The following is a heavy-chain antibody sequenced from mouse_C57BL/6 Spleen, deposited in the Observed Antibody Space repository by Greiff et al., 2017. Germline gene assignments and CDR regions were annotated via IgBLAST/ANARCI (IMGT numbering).Heavy chain of an antibody. D-gene: IGHD1-1*01. CDR3: ARGGSTVVARYFDV. J-gene: IGHJ1*03. Sequence: QVQLQQSGAELVRPGSSVKLSCKASGYTFTSYWMHWVKQRPIQGLEWIGNIDPSDSETHYNQKFKDKATLTVDKSSSTAYMQLSSLTSADSAVYYCARGGSTVVARYFDVWGTGTTVTVSS. V-gene: IGHV1-52*01. CDR1: GYTFTSYW. CDR2: IDPSDSET.